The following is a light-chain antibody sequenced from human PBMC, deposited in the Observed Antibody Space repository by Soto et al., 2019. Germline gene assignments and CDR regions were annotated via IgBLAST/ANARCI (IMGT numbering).Light chain of an antibody. CDR1: QSVSSS. CDR3: QRYGSSPLIT. J-gene: IGKJ5*01. V-gene: IGKV3-20*01. CDR2: GTS. Sequence: EIVLTQSPATLSFSPGERATLSCRASQSVSSSLAWYQQRPGQAPRLLIYGTSSRATGIPDRFSGSGSGTDFTLTISRLEPEDFAVYFCQRYGSSPLITFGQGTRLEIK.